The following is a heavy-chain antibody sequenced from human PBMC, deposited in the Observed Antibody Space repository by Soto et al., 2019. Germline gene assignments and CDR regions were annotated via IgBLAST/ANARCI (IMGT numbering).Heavy chain of an antibody. D-gene: IGHD6-19*01. V-gene: IGHV1-8*01. CDR3: ARGPYSSGWGYYYGMDV. CDR2: MNPNSGNT. Sequence: QVQLVQSGAEVKKPGASVKVSCKASGYTFTSYDINWVRQATGQGLEWMGWMNPNSGNTGYAQKFQGRVTMTRNTSICTAYMELSSLRSEDTAVYYCARGPYSSGWGYYYGMDVWGQGTTVTVSS. J-gene: IGHJ6*02. CDR1: GYTFTSYD.